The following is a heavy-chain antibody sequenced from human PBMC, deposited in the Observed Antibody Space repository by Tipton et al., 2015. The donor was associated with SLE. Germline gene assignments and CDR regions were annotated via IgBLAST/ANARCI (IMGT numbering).Heavy chain of an antibody. CDR3: ARGGSSVVVPAGAFDI. V-gene: IGHV3-48*01. D-gene: IGHD2-2*01. CDR2: ISSSSSTI. J-gene: IGHJ3*02. CDR1: GFTFSSYS. Sequence: SLRLSCAASGFTFSSYSMNWVRQAPGKGLEWVSYISSSSSTIYYADSVKGRFTISRDNAKNSLYRQMNSLRAEETAVYYCARGGSSVVVPAGAFDIWGQGTMVTVSS.